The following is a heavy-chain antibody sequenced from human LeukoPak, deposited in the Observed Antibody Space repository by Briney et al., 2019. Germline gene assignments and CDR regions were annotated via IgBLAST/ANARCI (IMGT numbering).Heavy chain of an antibody. V-gene: IGHV3-7*01. J-gene: IGHJ4*02. Sequence: GGSLRLSCAASGFTFSNYWMSWVRQAPEKGLEWVANIKQDGSVKQYVDSMKGRFTISRDNAKNSLYLQMHSLRAEDAAVYYCARDRDDGGFEYWGQGTLVTVSS. CDR3: ARDRDDGGFEY. D-gene: IGHD4-23*01. CDR2: IKQDGSVK. CDR1: GFTFSNYW.